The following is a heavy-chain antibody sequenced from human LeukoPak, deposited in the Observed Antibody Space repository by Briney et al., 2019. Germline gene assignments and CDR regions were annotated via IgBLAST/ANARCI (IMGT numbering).Heavy chain of an antibody. D-gene: IGHD2-2*01. V-gene: IGHV4-59*01. J-gene: IGHJ5*02. Sequence: PSETLSLTCTVSGGSISSYYWSWIRQPPGKGLEWIGYIYYSGSTYYNPSLKSRVTISVDTSKNQFSLKLSSVTAADTAVYYCARGGVVVPAAEEVGFDPWGQGTLVTVSS. CDR1: GGSISSYY. CDR3: ARGGVVVPAAEEVGFDP. CDR2: IYYSGST.